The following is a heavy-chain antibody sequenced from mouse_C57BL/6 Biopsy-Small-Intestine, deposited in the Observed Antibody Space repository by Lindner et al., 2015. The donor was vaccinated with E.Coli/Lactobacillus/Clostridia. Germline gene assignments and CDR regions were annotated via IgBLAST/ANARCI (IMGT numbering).Heavy chain of an antibody. J-gene: IGHJ3*01. D-gene: IGHD2-4*01. CDR3: ARKGGYDYDGAFAY. CDR2: LILAVVIL. CDR1: GYTFTSYT. V-gene: IGHV1-4*01. Sequence: VQLQESGAELARPGASVKMSCKASGYTFTSYTMHWVKQRPDRVWNGLDTLILAVVILSTIRKFKDKATLTADKSSSTAYMQLSSLTSEDSAVYYCARKGGYDYDGAFAYWGQGTLVTVSA.